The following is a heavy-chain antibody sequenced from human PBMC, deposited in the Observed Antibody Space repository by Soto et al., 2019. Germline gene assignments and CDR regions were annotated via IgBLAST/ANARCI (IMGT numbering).Heavy chain of an antibody. D-gene: IGHD2-8*01. Sequence: ELQLLESGGGVVQPGGSLRLSCAASGFTFSAYAMSWVRQAPGKGLQWVSGVCGSDTDKHYADSVRGRFTVSRDNSKNTLYLQMNSLRADATAVYYCAKDATAVNGVWDPFDMWGRGTEVTVS. CDR1: GFTFSAYA. CDR3: AKDATAVNGVWDPFDM. J-gene: IGHJ3*02. CDR2: VCGSDTDK. V-gene: IGHV3-23*05.